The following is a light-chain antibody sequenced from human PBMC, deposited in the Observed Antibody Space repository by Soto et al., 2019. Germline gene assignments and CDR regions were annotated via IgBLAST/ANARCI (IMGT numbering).Light chain of an antibody. V-gene: IGKV3-15*01. J-gene: IGKJ1*01. CDR2: GAS. Sequence: EIVMTQSPATLSVSPGERATLSCRASQSVSTNLAWYQQRPGQAPRLLIYGASTRATGIPARFSGSGSGTEFTLTISSLQPDDFAVYFCQQYTNWPPWTFGQGTKVDFK. CDR3: QQYTNWPPWT. CDR1: QSVSTN.